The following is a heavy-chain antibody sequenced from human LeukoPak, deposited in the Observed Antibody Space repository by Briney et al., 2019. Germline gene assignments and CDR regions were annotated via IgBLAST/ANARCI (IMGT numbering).Heavy chain of an antibody. CDR2: IYYSGST. J-gene: IGHJ4*02. V-gene: IGHV4-59*01. Sequence: SETLSLTCTVSGGSISSYYWSWIRQPPGKGLEWIGYIYYSGSTNYNPSLKSRVTISVDTSKNQFSLKLSSVTAADTAVYYCARAPDFWSGYYFRGIFDYWGQGTLVTVSS. CDR3: ARAPDFWSGYYFRGIFDY. D-gene: IGHD3-3*01. CDR1: GGSISSYY.